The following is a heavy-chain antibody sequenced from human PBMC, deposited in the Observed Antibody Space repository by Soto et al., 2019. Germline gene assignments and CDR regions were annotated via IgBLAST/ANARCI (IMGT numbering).Heavy chain of an antibody. V-gene: IGHV1-8*01. D-gene: IGHD6-13*01. CDR1: GYTFTSYD. J-gene: IGHJ6*02. Sequence: ASVKVSCKASGYTFTSYDINWVRQATGQGLEWMGWMNPNSGNTGYAQKFQGRVTMTRNTSISTAYMELSSLRSEDTAVYYCARWGGGSSWYSYYYYYGMDVWGQGTTVTVSS. CDR2: MNPNSGNT. CDR3: ARWGGGSSWYSYYYYYGMDV.